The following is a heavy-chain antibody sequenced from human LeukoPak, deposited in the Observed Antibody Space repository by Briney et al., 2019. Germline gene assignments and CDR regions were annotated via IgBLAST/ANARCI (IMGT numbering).Heavy chain of an antibody. Sequence: GRSLRLSCAASGFTFSSYGMHWVRQAPGKGLEWVAVIWYDGSNKYYADSVKGRFTISRDNSKNTLYLQINSLRAEDTAVYYCAREGGVPAAGYFDYWGQGTLVTVSS. CDR2: IWYDGSNK. J-gene: IGHJ4*02. CDR1: GFTFSSYG. D-gene: IGHD2-2*01. CDR3: AREGGVPAAGYFDY. V-gene: IGHV3-33*01.